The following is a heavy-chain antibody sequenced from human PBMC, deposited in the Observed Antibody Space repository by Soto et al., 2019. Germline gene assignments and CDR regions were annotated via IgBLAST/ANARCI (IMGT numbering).Heavy chain of an antibody. Sequence: PSETLSPTCAVSGYSISSCYYWGWIRQPPGKVLEWIGSIYHSGSTYYNPSLKSRVTISVDTSNNQISLKLSSVTAADTAVYYSAGHTTVLRFREWLPLSYDYYGMDVWGQGTTVT. J-gene: IGHJ6*02. CDR1: GYSISSCYY. V-gene: IGHV4-38-2*01. D-gene: IGHD3-3*01. CDR2: IYHSGST. CDR3: AGHTTVLRFREWLPLSYDYYGMDV.